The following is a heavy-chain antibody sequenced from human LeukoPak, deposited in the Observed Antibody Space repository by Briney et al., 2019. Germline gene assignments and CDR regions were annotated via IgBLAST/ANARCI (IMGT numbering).Heavy chain of an antibody. D-gene: IGHD1-26*01. J-gene: IGHJ4*02. CDR3: ARHPYSGSYHFDY. V-gene: IGHV1-2*02. CDR2: INPNSGGT. Sequence: ASVKVSCKASGYIFAGYYMHWVRQAPGQGLEWMGWINPNSGGTNSAQKFQGRVTMTRDTSISTAYMELSRLTSDDTAVYYCARHPYSGSYHFDYWGQGTLVTVSS. CDR1: GYIFAGYY.